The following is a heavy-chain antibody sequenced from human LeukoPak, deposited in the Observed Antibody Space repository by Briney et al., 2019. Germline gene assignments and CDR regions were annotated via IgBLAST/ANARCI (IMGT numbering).Heavy chain of an antibody. J-gene: IGHJ1*01. D-gene: IGHD3-22*01. CDR2: IYYSGST. Sequence: SETLSLTCTVSGGSISSYYWSCIRHPPGKELEGIGYIYYSGSTNYNPSLKSRVTISVDTSKNQFSLKLSSVTAADTAVYYCARGVSYYDSSGYYNEYFQHWGQGTLVTVSS. V-gene: IGHV4-59*08. CDR1: GGSISSYY. CDR3: ARGVSYYDSSGYYNEYFQH.